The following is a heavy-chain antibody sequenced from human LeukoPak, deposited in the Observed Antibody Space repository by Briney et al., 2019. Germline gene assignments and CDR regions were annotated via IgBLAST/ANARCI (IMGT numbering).Heavy chain of an antibody. V-gene: IGHV3-7*05. J-gene: IGHJ4*02. CDR2: IKPDGGER. Sequence: GGSLRLSCAASGFTFSSHWMYWVRQAPGKGLEWVANIKPDGGERFYMDSVKGRFTISRDNTKKSLYLQMNSLRVEDTAVYYCERVIVELPGVSDYCDHWGQGTLVTVSS. CDR1: GFTFSSHW. CDR3: ERVIVELPGVSDYCDH. D-gene: IGHD1-26*01.